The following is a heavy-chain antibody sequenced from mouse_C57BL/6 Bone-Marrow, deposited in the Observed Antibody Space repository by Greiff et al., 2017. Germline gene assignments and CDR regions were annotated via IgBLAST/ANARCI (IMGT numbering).Heavy chain of an antibody. CDR3: ARSSGYPES. D-gene: IGHD3-1*01. CDR2: IDPSDSYT. V-gene: IGHV1-69*01. CDR1: GSTFTSYW. J-gene: IGHJ2*01. Sequence: QVLLQQPGAELVMPGASVKLFCKASGSTFTSYWMLWVKPRPGQGLEWIGEIDPSDSYTNYNQKFKGKSTLTVDKSSSTAYMQLSSLTSEDSAVYYCARSSGYPESWGKGTTLTVSS.